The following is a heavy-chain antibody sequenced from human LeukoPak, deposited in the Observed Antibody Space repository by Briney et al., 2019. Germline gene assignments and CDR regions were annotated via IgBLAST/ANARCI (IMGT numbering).Heavy chain of an antibody. J-gene: IGHJ4*02. Sequence: GGSLRLSCAASGFTFSNYAMSWVRQAPGKGLEWVSGISGSGGATYDADSVKGRFTISRDNSKNTLYLQMNSLRAEDTAVYYCARGPRYSFYWGQGALVSVSS. CDR1: GFTFSNYA. D-gene: IGHD6-13*01. CDR3: ARGPRYSFY. V-gene: IGHV3-23*01. CDR2: ISGSGGAT.